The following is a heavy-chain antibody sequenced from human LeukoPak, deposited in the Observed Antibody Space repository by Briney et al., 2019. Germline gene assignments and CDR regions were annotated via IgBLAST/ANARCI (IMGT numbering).Heavy chain of an antibody. J-gene: IGHJ5*02. CDR1: GGSIISDDFY. CDR3: ARDCCGYRSWFAP. V-gene: IGHV4-39*07. Sequence: PSETLSPSCTVSGGSIISDDFYWGWIRQPPGKGLEWIGSIFYSGNTYYNSSLKSRVTISVDKSKNQFSLILTSVTAADTALYYCARDCCGYRSWFAPWSQGTLVTVSS. CDR2: IFYSGNT. D-gene: IGHD6-25*01.